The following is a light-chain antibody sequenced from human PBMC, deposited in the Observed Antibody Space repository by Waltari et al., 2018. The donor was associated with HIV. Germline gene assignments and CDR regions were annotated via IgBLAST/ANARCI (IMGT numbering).Light chain of an antibody. V-gene: IGKV1-5*03. CDR2: KAS. J-gene: IGKJ1*01. CDR1: QSIRSW. CDR3: QQYNTHSTWT. Sequence: DIQMTQSPSTLSASVGDRVTITCRASQSIRSWLAWYQQKPGKAPKVLIYKASSLQSGVPSRFSGSGSGTGFTLTISSLQPDDFATYYCQQYNTHSTWTFGQGTKVENK.